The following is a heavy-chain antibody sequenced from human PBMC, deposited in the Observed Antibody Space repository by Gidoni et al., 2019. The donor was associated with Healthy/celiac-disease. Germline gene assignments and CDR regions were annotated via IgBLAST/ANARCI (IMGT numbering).Heavy chain of an antibody. J-gene: IGHJ4*02. CDR3: AKAENGAIDY. Sequence: EVQLLESGGGLVQPGGSLRLSCVASGFTFSSYAMSWVRQTPRKGLEWVSAISGSGGATYYADSVKGRFTISRDNSKNTLYLQMNSLRADDTALYYCAKAENGAIDYWGQGTLVTVSS. CDR1: GFTFSSYA. D-gene: IGHD2-8*01. V-gene: IGHV3-23*01. CDR2: ISGSGGAT.